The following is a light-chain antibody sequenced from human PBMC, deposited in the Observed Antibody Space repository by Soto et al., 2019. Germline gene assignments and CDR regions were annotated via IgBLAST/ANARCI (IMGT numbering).Light chain of an antibody. CDR2: DAS. CDR1: QSVSSN. J-gene: IGKJ5*01. CDR3: QQYNDWPPLT. Sequence: EIVMTQSPATLSVSPGERATLSCRASQSVSSNLAWYQQKPAQAPRLLIYDASTRAAGVPARFRGSGSGTEFTLTISSLQSEDFAVYYCQQYNDWPPLTFGQGTRLEIK. V-gene: IGKV3-15*01.